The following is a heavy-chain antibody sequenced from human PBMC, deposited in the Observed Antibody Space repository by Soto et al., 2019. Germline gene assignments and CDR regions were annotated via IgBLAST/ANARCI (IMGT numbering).Heavy chain of an antibody. D-gene: IGHD3-22*01. V-gene: IGHV4-31*03. Sequence: TSETLSLTCTVSGGSISSGCYYWSWIRQHPGKGLEWIGYIYYSGSTYYNPSLKSRVTISVDTSKNQFSLKLSSVTAADTAVYYCARGSPYYDSSGYSNWFDSWGQGTLVTVSS. CDR2: IYYSGST. CDR3: ARGSPYYDSSGYSNWFDS. CDR1: GGSISSGCYY. J-gene: IGHJ5*01.